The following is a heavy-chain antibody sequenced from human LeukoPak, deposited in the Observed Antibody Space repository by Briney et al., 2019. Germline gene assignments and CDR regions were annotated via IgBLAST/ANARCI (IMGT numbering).Heavy chain of an antibody. Sequence: GRSLRLSCSASGFTFNSYGMHWVRQVPGKGLEGVAIISYDGTNKYYADSVKGRFTISRDSSKNTLYLQMNSLRPEDTAVYYCARAHLSSASTDYMTVWGKEPTVTVSS. D-gene: IGHD6-6*01. CDR2: ISYDGTNK. CDR3: ARAHLSSASTDYMTV. J-gene: IGHJ6*03. CDR1: GFTFNSYG. V-gene: IGHV3-30*03.